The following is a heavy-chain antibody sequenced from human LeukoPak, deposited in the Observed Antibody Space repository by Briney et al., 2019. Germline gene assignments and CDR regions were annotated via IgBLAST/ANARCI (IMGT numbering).Heavy chain of an antibody. CDR2: ISSSSSDI. CDR1: GFTFSTYR. D-gene: IGHD2-2*02. J-gene: IGHJ1*01. V-gene: IGHV3-21*01. Sequence: PGGSLRLSCAASGFTFSTYRMNWVRQAPGKGLEWVSSISSSSSDIYYADSMKGRFTISRDNAKNSLYLQMNSLRAEDTAVYYCAREVYCSSTSCYTGYFQHWGQGTLVTVSS. CDR3: AREVYCSSTSCYTGYFQH.